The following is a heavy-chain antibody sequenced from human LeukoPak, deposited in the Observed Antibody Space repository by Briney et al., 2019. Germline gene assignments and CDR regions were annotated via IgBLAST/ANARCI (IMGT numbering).Heavy chain of an antibody. CDR2: INPNSGGT. V-gene: IGHV1-2*02. CDR1: GYTFTGYY. Sequence: ASVKVSCKASGYTFTGYYMHWVRQAPGHGLEWMGWINPNSGGTNYAPKLQRRVTVTRATSISTASMGLSRLRSDETTVYWWAGGDIVLMVYALFPYVDYWGQGTLVTVSS. CDR3: AGGDIVLMVYALFPYVDY. D-gene: IGHD2-8*01. J-gene: IGHJ4*02.